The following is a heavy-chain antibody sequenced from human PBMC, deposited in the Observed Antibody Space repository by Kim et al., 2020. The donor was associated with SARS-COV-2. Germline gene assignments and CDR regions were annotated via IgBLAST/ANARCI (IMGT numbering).Heavy chain of an antibody. D-gene: IGHD3-10*01. Sequence: SLKSRLTISIDKSKNQFSLKLSTVTAADTAVYYCAGSAVREVTMNWFDPWGQGTLVTVSS. CDR3: AGSAVREVTMNWFDP. V-gene: IGHV4-31*02. J-gene: IGHJ5*02.